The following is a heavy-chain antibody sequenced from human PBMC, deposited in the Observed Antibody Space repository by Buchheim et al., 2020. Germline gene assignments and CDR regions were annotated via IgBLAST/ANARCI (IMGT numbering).Heavy chain of an antibody. CDR3: ARDQDVVVPAAIAFDP. J-gene: IGHJ5*02. CDR2: ISSSSSYI. V-gene: IGHV3-21*01. D-gene: IGHD2-2*01. CDR1: GFTFSSYS. Sequence: EVQLVESGGGLVKPGGSLRLSCAASGFTFSSYSMNWVRQAPGKGLEWVSSISSSSSYIYYADSVKGRFTISRDNAKKSLYLQMNSLRAEDTAVYYCARDQDVVVPAAIAFDPWGQGTL.